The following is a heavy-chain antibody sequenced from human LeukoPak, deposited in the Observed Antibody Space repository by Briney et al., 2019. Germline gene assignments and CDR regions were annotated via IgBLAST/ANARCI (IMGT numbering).Heavy chain of an antibody. CDR1: GFTFSSYA. D-gene: IGHD3-16*01. V-gene: IGHV3-23*01. CDR2: ISGSGGST. J-gene: IGHJ4*02. Sequence: GGSLRLSCAASGFTFSSYAMSWVRQAPGKGLEWVSVISGSGGSTYYADSVKGRFTISRDNSKNTLYLQMNSLRAEDTAVYYCVRDRLTGYYFDYWGQGTLVTVSS. CDR3: VRDRLTGYYFDY.